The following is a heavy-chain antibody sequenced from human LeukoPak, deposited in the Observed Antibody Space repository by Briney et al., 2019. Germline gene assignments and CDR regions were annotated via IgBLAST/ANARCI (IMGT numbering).Heavy chain of an antibody. D-gene: IGHD3-10*01. CDR3: ARVKYYYGSGSFSWFDP. J-gene: IGHJ5*02. Sequence: ASVKVSCKASGYTFTSYAMNWVRQAPGQGLEWMGWINTNTGNPTYAQGFTGRFVFSLDTSVSTAYLQISSLKAEDTAVYYCARVKYYYGSGSFSWFDPWGQGTLVTVSS. CDR1: GYTFTSYA. CDR2: INTNTGNP. V-gene: IGHV7-4-1*02.